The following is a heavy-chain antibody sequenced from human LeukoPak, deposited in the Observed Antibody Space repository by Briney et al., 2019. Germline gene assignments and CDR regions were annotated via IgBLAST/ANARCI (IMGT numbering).Heavy chain of an antibody. CDR2: INHSGST. CDR3: ARVAELRGVY. V-gene: IGHV4-34*01. Sequence: PSETLSLTCAVYGGSFSGYYWSWIRQPPGKGLEWIGGINHSGSTNYNPSLKSRVTISVDTSKNQFSLKLSSVTAADTAVYYCARVAELRGVYWGQGTLVTVSS. D-gene: IGHD1-14*01. CDR1: GGSFSGYY. J-gene: IGHJ4*02.